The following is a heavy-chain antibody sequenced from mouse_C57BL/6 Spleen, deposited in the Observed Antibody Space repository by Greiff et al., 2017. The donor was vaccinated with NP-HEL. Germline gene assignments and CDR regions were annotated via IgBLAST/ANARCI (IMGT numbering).Heavy chain of an antibody. J-gene: IGHJ1*03. Sequence: VQLKESGGGLVKPGGSLKLSCAASGFTFSDYGIHWVRQAPEKGLEWVAYISSGSSTIYYADTVKGRFTISRDNAKNTLFLQMTSLRSEDTAMYYCARREYFDVWGTGTTVTVSS. CDR3: ARREYFDV. V-gene: IGHV5-17*01. CDR2: ISSGSSTI. CDR1: GFTFSDYG.